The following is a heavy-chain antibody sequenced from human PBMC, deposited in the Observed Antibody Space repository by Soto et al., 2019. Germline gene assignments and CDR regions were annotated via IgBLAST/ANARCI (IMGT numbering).Heavy chain of an antibody. Sequence: QVQLQESGPGLVKPSETLSLTCTVSGGPISSYYWSWIRQPPGKGLEWIGYINYTGSTNYNPSLTSRVTISVDTSKNQFSLYLSSVNAADTAVYYCAGAFGSTMPSLIWGQGTLVTVSS. J-gene: IGHJ4*02. CDR1: GGPISSYY. D-gene: IGHD2-2*01. CDR3: AGAFGSTMPSLI. CDR2: INYTGST. V-gene: IGHV4-59*12.